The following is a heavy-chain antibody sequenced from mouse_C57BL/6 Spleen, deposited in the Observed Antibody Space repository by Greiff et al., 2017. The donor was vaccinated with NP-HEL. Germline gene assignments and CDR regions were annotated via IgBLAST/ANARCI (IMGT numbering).Heavy chain of an antibody. CDR2: FVPNSGGT. CDR1: GYTFTSSW. J-gene: IGHJ3*01. CDR3: ARSITTVVATGAY. V-gene: IGHV1-72*01. Sequence: QVQLQQPGAELVKPGASVKLSCKASGYTFTSSWMPWVKQRPGRGLEWIGRFVPNSGGTKYNEKFKSKATLPVAQPSSTAYMQLSSLTSEDSAVYYCARSITTVVATGAYWGQGTLVTVSA. D-gene: IGHD1-1*01.